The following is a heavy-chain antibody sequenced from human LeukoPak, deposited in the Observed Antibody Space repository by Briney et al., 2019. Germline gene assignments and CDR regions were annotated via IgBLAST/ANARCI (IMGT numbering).Heavy chain of an antibody. CDR2: MSYEGTNR. J-gene: IGHJ4*02. CDR1: GFTFSSYG. Sequence: GGSLRLSCAASGFTFSSYGMHWVRQAPGKGLEWVAVMSYEGTNRYYADSVKGRFTISRDNPKNTLYLLMNSLRVEDTAVYYCAKDVERLDYFDYWGQGTLVTVSS. D-gene: IGHD3-9*01. CDR3: AKDVERLDYFDY. V-gene: IGHV3-30*18.